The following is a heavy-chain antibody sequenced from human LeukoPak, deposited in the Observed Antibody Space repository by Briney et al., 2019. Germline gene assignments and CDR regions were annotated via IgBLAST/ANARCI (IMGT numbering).Heavy chain of an antibody. CDR3: ARASRCSSPAEYMDV. Sequence: GGSLRLSCAASGFTVSSNYMSWVRQAPGKGLEWVSVIYSGGSTYYADSVKGRFTISRDNSKNTLYLQMNSLRAEDTAVYYCARASRCSSPAEYMDVWGKGTTVTVSS. D-gene: IGHD2-15*01. J-gene: IGHJ6*03. CDR1: GFTVSSNY. V-gene: IGHV3-66*02. CDR2: IYSGGST.